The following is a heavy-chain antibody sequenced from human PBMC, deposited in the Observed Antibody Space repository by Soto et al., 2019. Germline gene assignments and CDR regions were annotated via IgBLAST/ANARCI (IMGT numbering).Heavy chain of an antibody. J-gene: IGHJ4*02. D-gene: IGHD3-3*01. CDR2: ISSNGGST. Sequence: PGGSLRLSCAASGFTFSSYAMHWVRQAPGKGLEYVSAISSNGGSTYYANSVKGRFTISRDNSKNTLYLQMNSLRAEDTAVYYCAKDFYTGVLRFLEWLPPLTLDYWGQGTLVTVSS. CDR3: AKDFYTGVLRFLEWLPPLTLDY. CDR1: GFTFSSYA. V-gene: IGHV3-64*01.